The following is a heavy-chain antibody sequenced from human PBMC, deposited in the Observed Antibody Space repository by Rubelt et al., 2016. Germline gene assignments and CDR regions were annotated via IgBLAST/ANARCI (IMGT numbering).Heavy chain of an antibody. J-gene: IGHJ6*02. Sequence: EVELVESGGGLVQPGGSLRLSCAASGLTVSSNYMSWIRQAPGKGLEWVSVILRGGETYYADSVKGRFTISRDNSKNTLYLQMNSLSAEDTAVYYWAKSPDYYFYGMDVWGQGTTVTVSS. CDR1: GLTVSSNY. V-gene: IGHV3-66*01. CDR2: ILRGGET. CDR3: AKSPDYYFYGMDV.